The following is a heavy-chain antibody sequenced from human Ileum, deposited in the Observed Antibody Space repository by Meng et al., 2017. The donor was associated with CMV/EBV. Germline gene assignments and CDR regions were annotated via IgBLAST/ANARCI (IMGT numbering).Heavy chain of an antibody. V-gene: IGHV4-59*13. CDR2: VFYTGDY. J-gene: IGHJ4*02. D-gene: IGHD3-16*01. Sequence: SETLSLTCTVSGGPMSDYYWTWIRQSPGKGLEWIGYVFYTGDYNYNPALESRVSMPVDTSKKQFSLNLSAVTAADTAVYYCASHRYAANYYSDYWAQGMLVTVSS. CDR3: ASHRYAANYYSDY. CDR1: GGPMSDYY.